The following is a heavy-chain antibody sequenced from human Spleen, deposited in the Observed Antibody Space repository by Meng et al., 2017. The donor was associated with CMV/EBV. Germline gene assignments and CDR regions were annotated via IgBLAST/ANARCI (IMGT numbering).Heavy chain of an antibody. CDR2: IDYRGST. D-gene: IGHD3-22*01. Sequence: SITSRDYYWGWIRQSPGNGLEWIGTIDYRGSTYYNPSLKSRLTISVDTSNNQFSLKLNSVTAADTAVYYCARDASGFSGGYNWFDPWGPGTLVTVSS. CDR3: ARDASGFSGGYNWFDP. CDR1: SITSRDYY. J-gene: IGHJ5*02. V-gene: IGHV4-39*07.